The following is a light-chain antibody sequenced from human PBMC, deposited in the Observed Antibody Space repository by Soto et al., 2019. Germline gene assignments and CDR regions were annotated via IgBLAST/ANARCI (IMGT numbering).Light chain of an antibody. CDR1: SSDVGSYNL. V-gene: IGLV2-14*02. CDR2: EGI. CDR3: FSFTTTSTHV. J-gene: IGLJ1*01. Sequence: QSVLTQPASVSGSPGQSITISCTGTSSDVGSYNLVSWYQQHPGKAPKLIIYEGIKRPSGVPDRFSGSKSGNTAYLTISGLQVEDEAESFCFSFTTTSTHVFGTGTQVT.